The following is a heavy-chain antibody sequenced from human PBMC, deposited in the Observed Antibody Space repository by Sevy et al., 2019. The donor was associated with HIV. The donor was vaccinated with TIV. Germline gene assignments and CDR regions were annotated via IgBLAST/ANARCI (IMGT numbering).Heavy chain of an antibody. Sequence: GGSLRLSCTASGFPFGSYEMNWVRQAPGKGLEWVSYISNSGGAKYYSDSVRGRFTISRDNAKNSLYLQMNSLRAEDTAVHYCARDLPPSATTVAHFDYWGRGTLVTVS. V-gene: IGHV3-48*03. J-gene: IGHJ4*02. CDR1: GFPFGSYE. D-gene: IGHD4-17*01. CDR2: ISNSGGAK. CDR3: ARDLPPSATTVAHFDY.